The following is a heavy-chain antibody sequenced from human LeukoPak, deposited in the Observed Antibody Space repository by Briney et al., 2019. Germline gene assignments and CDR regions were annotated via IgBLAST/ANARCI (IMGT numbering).Heavy chain of an antibody. CDR1: GYTFTSYD. D-gene: IGHD2-15*01. J-gene: IGHJ6*02. CDR2: MNPNSGNT. V-gene: IGHV1-8*01. Sequence: ASVKVSCKASGYTFTSYDINWVRPATGQGLEWMGWMNPNSGNTGYAQKFQGRVTMTRNTSISTAYMELSSLRSEDTAVYYCARGMVAANYYYYGMDVWGQGTTVTVSS. CDR3: ARGMVAANYYYYGMDV.